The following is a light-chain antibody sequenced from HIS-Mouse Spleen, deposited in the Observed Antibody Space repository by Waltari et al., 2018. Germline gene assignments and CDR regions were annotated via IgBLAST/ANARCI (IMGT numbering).Light chain of an antibody. V-gene: IGLV3-10*01. CDR2: EDS. CDR3: YSTDSSGNHRV. J-gene: IGLJ2*01. Sequence: SYELTQPPSVSVSPGQPARITCSGDALPKHYAYCYQQKSGQAPVLVIYEDSKRPSGIPERFSGSSSGTMATLTISGAQVEDEADYYCYSTDSSGNHRVFGGGTKLTVL. CDR1: ALPKHY.